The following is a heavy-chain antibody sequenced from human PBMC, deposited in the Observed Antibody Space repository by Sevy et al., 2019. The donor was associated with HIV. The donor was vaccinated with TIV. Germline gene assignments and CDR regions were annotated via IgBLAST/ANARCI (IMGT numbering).Heavy chain of an antibody. CDR1: GFTFSSYG. Sequence: GGFLRLSCAASGFTFSSYGMHWVRQAPGKGLEWVAVIWYDGSNKYYADSVKGRFTISRDNSKNTLYLQMNSLRAEDTAVYYCARESRHLDFLFDYWGQGTLVTVSS. V-gene: IGHV3-33*01. CDR3: ARESRHLDFLFDY. CDR2: IWYDGSNK. D-gene: IGHD3-9*01. J-gene: IGHJ4*02.